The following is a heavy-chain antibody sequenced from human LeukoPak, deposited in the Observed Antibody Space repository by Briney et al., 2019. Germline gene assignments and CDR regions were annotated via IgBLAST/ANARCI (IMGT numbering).Heavy chain of an antibody. J-gene: IGHJ4*02. CDR3: ASLGEDGYTGTGFDY. CDR1: GGSISSGSYY. D-gene: IGHD5-24*01. CDR2: IYTSGST. V-gene: IGHV4-61*02. Sequence: SQTLSLTCTVSGGSISSGSYYWSWIRQPAGKGLEWIGRIYTSGSTNYNPSLKSRVTISVDTSKNQFSLKLSSVTAVDTAVYYCASLGEDGYTGTGFDYWGQGTLVTVSS.